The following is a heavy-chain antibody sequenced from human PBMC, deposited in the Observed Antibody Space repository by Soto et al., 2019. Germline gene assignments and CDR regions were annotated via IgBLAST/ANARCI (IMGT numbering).Heavy chain of an antibody. CDR2: IYYSGST. J-gene: IGHJ6*02. CDR1: GGSISSYY. D-gene: IGHD3-3*01. CDR3: AREWGSTYYDFWSGSRPYYYGMDV. V-gene: IGHV4-59*01. Sequence: SETLSLTCTDSGGSISSYYWSCIRHPPGKGLFYICYIYYSGSTNYNPSLKSRVTISVDTSKNQFSLKLSSVTAADTAVYYCAREWGSTYYDFWSGSRPYYYGMDVWGQGTTVTVSS.